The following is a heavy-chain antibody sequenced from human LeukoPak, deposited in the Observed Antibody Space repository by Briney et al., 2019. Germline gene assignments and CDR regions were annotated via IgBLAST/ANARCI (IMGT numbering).Heavy chain of an antibody. V-gene: IGHV1-18*01. CDR3: ARDADGSGTLLGY. CDR2: INADNGNT. J-gene: IGHJ4*02. D-gene: IGHD3-10*01. CDR1: GYTFTSYG. Sequence: GASVKVSCKASGYTFTSYGISWVRQAPGQGLEWMGWINADNGNTRYAQKLQGRVTMTTDTSTTTAYMDLRSLRSDDTAVYYCARDADGSGTLLGYWGQGTLVTVSS.